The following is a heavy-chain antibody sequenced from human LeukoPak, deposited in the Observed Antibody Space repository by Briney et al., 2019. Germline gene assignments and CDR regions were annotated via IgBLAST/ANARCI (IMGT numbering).Heavy chain of an antibody. J-gene: IGHJ4*02. CDR3: AGALDSGTNDY. CDR1: GGXISGYY. Sequence: PSETLSLTCTVSGGXISGYYCSWIRQPPGKGLEWIGYIYYSGSTNYNPSLKSRVTISVDTSKNQFSLKLSSVTAADTAVYYYAGALDSGTNDYWGQGTLVTVSS. D-gene: IGHD3-10*01. V-gene: IGHV4-59*01. CDR2: IYYSGST.